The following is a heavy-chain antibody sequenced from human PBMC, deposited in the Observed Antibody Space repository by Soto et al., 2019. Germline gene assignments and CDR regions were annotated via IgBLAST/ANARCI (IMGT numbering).Heavy chain of an antibody. CDR3: ERDRNQDSGGNHFDY. D-gene: IGHD4-17*01. CDR1: GGSMSSYY. CDR2: IFYSGST. V-gene: IGHV4-59*01. Sequence: SETLSLTCTVSGGSMSSYYWSWIRQPPGKGLEWIGYIFYSGSTNYNPSLKSRVTISVDTSKNQFSLKVNSVTAADTAVYYCERDRNQDSGGNHFDYWGQGTLVTVSS. J-gene: IGHJ4*02.